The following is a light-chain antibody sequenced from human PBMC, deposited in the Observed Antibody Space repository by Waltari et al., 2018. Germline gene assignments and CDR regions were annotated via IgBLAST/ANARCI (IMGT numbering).Light chain of an antibody. Sequence: ETVLTQSPGTLSLSPGERATLSCRASQSISGSYLAWYQQKPGQAPRLLIHGASSRATGIPDRFGGSGSGTDFTLTISRLEPEDFAVYYCQQYSTSPPYTFGQGTKLEIK. V-gene: IGKV3-20*01. CDR2: GAS. CDR3: QQYSTSPPYT. CDR1: QSISGSY. J-gene: IGKJ2*01.